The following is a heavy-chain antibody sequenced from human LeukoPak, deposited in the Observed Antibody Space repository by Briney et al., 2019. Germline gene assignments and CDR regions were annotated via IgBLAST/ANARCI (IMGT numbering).Heavy chain of an antibody. CDR1: GFNFGDYF. V-gene: IGHV3-11*04. J-gene: IGHJ4*02. CDR3: ATPRVFDY. Sequence: GGSLRLSCTASGFNFGDYFMSWIRQSPGKGLEWVAFISGSGTNIHYADSVKGRFTISRDNAKNPLYLEMRSLRSEDTAVYHCATPRVFDYWGQGALISVSS. CDR2: ISGSGTNI.